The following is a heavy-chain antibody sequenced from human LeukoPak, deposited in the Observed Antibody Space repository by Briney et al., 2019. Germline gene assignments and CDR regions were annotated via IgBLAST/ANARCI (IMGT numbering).Heavy chain of an antibody. CDR1: GYTFTGYY. CDR3: ATAWGSYRQSPYYNYGMDV. J-gene: IGHJ6*02. Sequence: GASVKVSCKASGYTFTGYYMHWVRQAPGQGLEWMGWINPNSGGTNYAQRFQGRVTMTRDTSISTAYMDLSRLRSDDTAVYYCATAWGSYRQSPYYNYGMDVWGQGTTVTVSS. V-gene: IGHV1-2*02. D-gene: IGHD3-16*02. CDR2: INPNSGGT.